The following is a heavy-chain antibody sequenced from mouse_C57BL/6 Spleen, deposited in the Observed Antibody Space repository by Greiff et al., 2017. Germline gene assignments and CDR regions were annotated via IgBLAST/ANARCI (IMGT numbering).Heavy chain of an antibody. CDR1: GFNIKNTY. CDR2: LDPANGNT. Sequence: VQLQQSVAELVRPGASVKLSCTASGFNIKNTYMHWVKQRPEQGLAWIGRLDPANGNTKYAPKFQGKATITADTSSTTAYLQLSSLTSEDTASYYCAREGDGYYVEYYAMDYWGQGTSVTVSS. CDR3: AREGDGYYVEYYAMDY. V-gene: IGHV14-3*01. J-gene: IGHJ4*01. D-gene: IGHD2-3*01.